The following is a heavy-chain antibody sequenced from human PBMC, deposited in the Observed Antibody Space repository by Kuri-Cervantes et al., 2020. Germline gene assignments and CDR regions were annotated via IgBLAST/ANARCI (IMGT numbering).Heavy chain of an antibody. Sequence: SETLSLTCTVSGYSISSGYYWGWIRQPPGRGLEWIGSIYHSGTTYYNPSLKSRVTISVATSKTQFSLKLSSVTAADTAVYYCARAFLPGFYDSSGQGAFDIWGQGTMVTVSS. CDR1: GYSISSGYY. CDR2: IYHSGTT. V-gene: IGHV4-38-2*02. CDR3: ARAFLPGFYDSSGQGAFDI. D-gene: IGHD3-22*01. J-gene: IGHJ3*02.